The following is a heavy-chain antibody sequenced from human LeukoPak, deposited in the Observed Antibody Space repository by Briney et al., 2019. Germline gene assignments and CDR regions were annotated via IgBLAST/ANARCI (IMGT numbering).Heavy chain of an antibody. CDR2: ISFDGSHK. J-gene: IGHJ4*02. CDR3: AKDRGFSYASGSSELDY. CDR1: GFTFSSYG. D-gene: IGHD3-10*01. V-gene: IGHV3-30*18. Sequence: PGGSLRLSCAASGFTFSSYGMHWVRLAPGKGLEWVAVISFDGSHKYYADSVQGRFTISRDNPRNTVYLQMNRLRDEDTAIYYCAKDRGFSYASGSSELDYWGQGTPVTVSS.